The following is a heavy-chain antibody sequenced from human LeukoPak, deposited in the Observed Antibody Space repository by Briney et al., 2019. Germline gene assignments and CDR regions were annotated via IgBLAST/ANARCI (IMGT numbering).Heavy chain of an antibody. Sequence: GGSLRLSCAASGFALSSYWMHWARQTPGKGLVWVSRMSSDESTTNYADSVRGRFTISRDNAKNALYLQMNNLRAEDTAIYFCARGRGPYGWFDPWGQGTLVTVSS. CDR3: ARGRGPYGWFDP. V-gene: IGHV3-74*01. J-gene: IGHJ5*02. CDR2: MSSDESTT. CDR1: GFALSSYW. D-gene: IGHD3-10*01.